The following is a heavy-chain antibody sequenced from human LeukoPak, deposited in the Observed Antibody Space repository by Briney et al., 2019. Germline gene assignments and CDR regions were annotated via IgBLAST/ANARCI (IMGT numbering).Heavy chain of an antibody. V-gene: IGHV4-30-4*01. CDR3: AKEDAMRYSSSWFDP. CDR2: IYYSGST. J-gene: IGHJ5*02. Sequence: SQTLSLTCTVSGGSISSGDYYWSWIRQPPGKGLEWSGYIYYSGSTYYNPSLKSRVTISVDTSKNQFSLKLSSVTAADTAVYYCAKEDAMRYSSSWFDPWGQGTLVTVSS. D-gene: IGHD6-13*01. CDR1: GGSISSGDYY.